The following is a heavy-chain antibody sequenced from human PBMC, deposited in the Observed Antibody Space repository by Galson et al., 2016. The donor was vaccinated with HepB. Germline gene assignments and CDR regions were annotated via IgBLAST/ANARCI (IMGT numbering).Heavy chain of an antibody. CDR3: ARSHLQGRGFGW. V-gene: IGHV6-1*01. CDR1: GDSVSSNSAG. D-gene: IGHD3-16*02. CDR2: TFYMSDWQT. Sequence: CAISGDSVSSNSAGWYWIRQSPSRGLECLGRTFYMSDWQTAYAESVKSRITINPDTSKNEFSLHLSTVTTEDTGVYYCARSHLQGRGFGWWGPGTPVTVSS. J-gene: IGHJ4*02.